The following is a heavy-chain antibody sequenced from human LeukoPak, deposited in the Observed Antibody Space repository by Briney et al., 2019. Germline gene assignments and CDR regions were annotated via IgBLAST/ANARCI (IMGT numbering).Heavy chain of an antibody. Sequence: GSLRLSCAASGFTFSSYELSWVRQAPGKGLEWVSVIYSGGSTYYADSVKGRFTISRDNSKNTLYLQMNSLRAEDTAVYYCARANYYDSSGYLYWGQGTLVTVSS. CDR2: IYSGGST. CDR3: ARANYYDSSGYLY. V-gene: IGHV3-66*01. J-gene: IGHJ4*02. CDR1: GFTFSSYE. D-gene: IGHD3-22*01.